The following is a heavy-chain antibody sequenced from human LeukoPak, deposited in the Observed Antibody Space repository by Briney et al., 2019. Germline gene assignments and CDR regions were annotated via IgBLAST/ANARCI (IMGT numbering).Heavy chain of an antibody. J-gene: IGHJ4*02. CDR3: ARGHNTIWNSQSH. D-gene: IGHD1-7*01. Sequence: SETLSLTCIVSGGSVSSGNFYWNWIRQPPGEGLEWIGYICNNGNTNYNPSLKTRVTISADSSKNQFSLTVRSVTAADTAFYYCARGHNTIWNSQSHWGQGSLVTVSS. V-gene: IGHV4-61*01. CDR1: GGSVSSGNFY. CDR2: ICNNGNT.